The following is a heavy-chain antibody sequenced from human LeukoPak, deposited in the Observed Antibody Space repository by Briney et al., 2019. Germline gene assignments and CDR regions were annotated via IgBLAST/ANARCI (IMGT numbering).Heavy chain of an antibody. J-gene: IGHJ6*02. D-gene: IGHD4-17*01. Sequence: SETLSLTCTVSGGSISSISYYWGWIRQPPGKGLEWIGSIYYSGSTYYNPSLKSRVTISVDTSKNQFSLKLSSVTAADTAVYYCARYGVVYYYGVDVWGQGTTVTVSS. CDR1: GGSISSISYY. CDR3: ARYGVVYYYGVDV. V-gene: IGHV4-39*07. CDR2: IYYSGST.